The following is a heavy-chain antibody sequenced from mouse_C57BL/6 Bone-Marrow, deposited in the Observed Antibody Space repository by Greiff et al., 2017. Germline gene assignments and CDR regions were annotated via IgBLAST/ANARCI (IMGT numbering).Heavy chain of an antibody. Sequence: VQLQQSGAELAKPGASVKLSCKASGFTFTSYWMPWVKQRPGQGLQWIGYINPSSGYTKYNQKFKDKATLTADKSSSTAYMQLSSLTYEDSAFYYCARWGVVATNNWYFDVWGTGTTVTVSS. CDR2: INPSSGYT. CDR1: GFTFTSYW. D-gene: IGHD1-1*01. CDR3: ARWGVVATNNWYFDV. V-gene: IGHV1-7*01. J-gene: IGHJ1*03.